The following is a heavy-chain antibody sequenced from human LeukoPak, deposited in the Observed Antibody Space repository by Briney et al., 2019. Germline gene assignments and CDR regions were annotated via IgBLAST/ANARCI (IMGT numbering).Heavy chain of an antibody. Sequence: ASVKVSCKASGYTFTSYDINWLRQATGQGLEWMGWMNPNSGNTGYAQKFQGRVTMTRNTSISTAYMELSSLRSEDTAVYYCARGRRKYGNWLDPWGQGTLVTVSS. V-gene: IGHV1-8*01. CDR1: GYTFTSYD. J-gene: IGHJ5*02. CDR3: ARGRRKYGNWLDP. CDR2: MNPNSGNT. D-gene: IGHD2/OR15-2a*01.